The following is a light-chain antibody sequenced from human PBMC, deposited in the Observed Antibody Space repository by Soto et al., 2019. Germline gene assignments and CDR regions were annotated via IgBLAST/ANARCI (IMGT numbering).Light chain of an antibody. V-gene: IGKV3-15*01. CDR3: QQYNRWPLT. CDR2: HAS. CDR1: QSLNNN. J-gene: IGKJ4*01. Sequence: EIVMTQSPATLSVSPGERATLSCRASQSLNNNLAWYQQKVGLAPRLLVYHASTRATGIPARFSGGGSGTDFTLTIIRLQSEDFAVYYCQQYNRWPLTFGGGTKVEIK.